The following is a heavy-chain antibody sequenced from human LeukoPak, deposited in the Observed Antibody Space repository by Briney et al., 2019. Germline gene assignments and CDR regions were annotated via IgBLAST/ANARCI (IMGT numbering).Heavy chain of an antibody. D-gene: IGHD2-15*01. CDR3: ARNTCSGGSCYSDY. J-gene: IGHJ4*02. Sequence: ASVKVSCKASGYTFTSYGISWVRQAPGLGLEWMGWISAYNGNTNYAQKLQGRVTMTTDTSTSTAYMELRSLRSDDTAVYYCARNTCSGGSCYSDYWGQGTLVTVSS. V-gene: IGHV1-18*01. CDR1: GYTFTSYG. CDR2: ISAYNGNT.